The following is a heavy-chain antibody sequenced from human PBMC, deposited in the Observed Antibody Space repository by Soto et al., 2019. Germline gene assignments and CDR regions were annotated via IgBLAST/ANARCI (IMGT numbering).Heavy chain of an antibody. CDR1: GYSFTSYW. Sequence: GESLKISCKGSGYSFTSYWIGWVRQMPGKGLEWMGIIYPGDSDTRYSPSLQGQVTNADDKSISTAYLQWSSLKASDTAMYYCARRGAAAVYYYGMDVWGQGTTVTVSS. J-gene: IGHJ6*02. CDR2: IYPGDSDT. CDR3: ARRGAAAVYYYGMDV. V-gene: IGHV5-51*01. D-gene: IGHD6-13*01.